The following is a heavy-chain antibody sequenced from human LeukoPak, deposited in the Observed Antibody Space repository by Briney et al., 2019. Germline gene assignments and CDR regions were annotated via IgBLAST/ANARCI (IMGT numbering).Heavy chain of an antibody. Sequence: SETLSLTCAVYGGSFSGYYWSWIRQPPGKGLEWIGEINHSGSTNYNPSLKSRVTISVDTSKNQFSLKLSSVTAADTAVYYCARFSSSGWYAENWFDPWGQGTLVTVSS. CDR2: INHSGST. V-gene: IGHV4-34*01. CDR1: GGSFSGYY. CDR3: ARFSSSGWYAENWFDP. J-gene: IGHJ5*02. D-gene: IGHD6-19*01.